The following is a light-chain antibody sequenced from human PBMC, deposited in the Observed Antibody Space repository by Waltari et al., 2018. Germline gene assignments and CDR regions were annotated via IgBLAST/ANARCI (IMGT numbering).Light chain of an antibody. CDR2: HTS. J-gene: IGKJ1*01. CDR3: QKYDFLPAT. Sequence: EIALTQSPGTLSLSPGERATLSCRASQGVGKYLAWYQQRPGQAARLLLYHTSIRATGIPDRFSGSGYGTDCSLTISRLEPEDFAVYYCQKYDFLPATFGQGTTVEIK. V-gene: IGKV3-20*01. CDR1: QGVGKY.